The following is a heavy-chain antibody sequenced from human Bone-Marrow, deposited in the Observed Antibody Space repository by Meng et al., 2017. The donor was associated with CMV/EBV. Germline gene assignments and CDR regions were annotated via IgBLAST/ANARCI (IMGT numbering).Heavy chain of an antibody. CDR2: IDPNGGGT. CDR3: ARERFPVPAASPDYYYYGMDV. V-gene: IGHV1-2*02. J-gene: IGHJ6*02. CDR1: EYTFTGYY. D-gene: IGHD2-2*01. Sequence: ASVKVSCKASEYTFTGYYIHWVRQAPGQGLEWMGWIDPNGGGTNYAQKFQDRVTMTSDTSIRTAYMELSRLRSDDTALYYCARERFPVPAASPDYYYYGMDVWGQGSTVTVSS.